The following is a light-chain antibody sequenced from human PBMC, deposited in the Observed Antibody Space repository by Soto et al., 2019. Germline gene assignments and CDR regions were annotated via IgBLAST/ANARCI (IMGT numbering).Light chain of an antibody. Sequence: EIVMTQSPATLSVSPGQRASLSCRAIQSVSTNLAWYQQKPDQAPRLLLYGASTRATGIPGRFSGSGSGTEFTLTISSLQPDDFAAYYCQQFNSYSPGAFGQGTKVDIK. CDR3: QQFNSYSPGA. V-gene: IGKV3-15*01. CDR1: QSVSTN. J-gene: IGKJ1*01. CDR2: GAS.